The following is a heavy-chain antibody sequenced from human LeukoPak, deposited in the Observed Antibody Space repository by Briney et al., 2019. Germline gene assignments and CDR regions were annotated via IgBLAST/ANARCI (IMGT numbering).Heavy chain of an antibody. Sequence: GGSLRLSCAASGFTFSSYSMNWVRQAPGKGLEWVSSISSSSSYIYYADSVKGRFTISRDNAKNSLYLQMNSLRAKDTAVYYCARDRRYCSGGSCYSIGAFDIWGQGTMVTVSS. D-gene: IGHD2-15*01. CDR3: ARDRRYCSGGSCYSIGAFDI. J-gene: IGHJ3*02. CDR1: GFTFSSYS. V-gene: IGHV3-21*01. CDR2: ISSSSSYI.